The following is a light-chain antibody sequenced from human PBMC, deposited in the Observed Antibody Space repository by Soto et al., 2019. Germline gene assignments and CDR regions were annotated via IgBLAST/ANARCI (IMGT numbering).Light chain of an antibody. V-gene: IGLV7-46*01. CDR2: DTS. CDR1: TGVVTSGHY. CDR3: SLSYSGAVV. J-gene: IGLJ2*01. Sequence: QAVVTQEPSLTVSPGGTVTLTCGSSTGVVTSGHYPYWFQQKPGQAPRTLIYDTSNKHSWKPARFSGSLLGGQAALTLSGAQPEDDADYYCSLSYSGAVVFGGGTKLTVL.